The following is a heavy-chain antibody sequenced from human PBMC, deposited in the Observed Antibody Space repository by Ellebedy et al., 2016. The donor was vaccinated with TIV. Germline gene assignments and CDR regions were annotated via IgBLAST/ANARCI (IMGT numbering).Heavy chain of an antibody. J-gene: IGHJ5*02. CDR3: ARRASYGDYAVQVNPWFDP. D-gene: IGHD4-17*01. Sequence: PGGSLRLSCAASGFNFRSYWMTWVRQAPGKGLEWVAKIRQEGDEIYYVESVKGRFTISRDNAKNSLFLKMNSLRVEDTALYYCARRASYGDYAVQVNPWFDPWGQGTLVTVSS. CDR2: IRQEGDEI. CDR1: GFNFRSYW. V-gene: IGHV3-7*01.